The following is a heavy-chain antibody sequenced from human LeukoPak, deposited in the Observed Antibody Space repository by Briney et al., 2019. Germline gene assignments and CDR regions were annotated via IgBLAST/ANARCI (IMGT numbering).Heavy chain of an antibody. CDR2: IGPTGSDR. CDR3: ATETNGRHYDY. D-gene: IGHD1-14*01. V-gene: IGHV3-21*06. CDR1: GLTFSTSG. J-gene: IGHJ4*02. Sequence: GGSLRLSCTASGLTFSTSGFTWVRQAPGKGLEWVASIGPTGSDRYHADSIKGRFTISRDNTNNFLYLQMNSLRAEDTAVYYCATETNGRHYDYWGQGTLLTVSS.